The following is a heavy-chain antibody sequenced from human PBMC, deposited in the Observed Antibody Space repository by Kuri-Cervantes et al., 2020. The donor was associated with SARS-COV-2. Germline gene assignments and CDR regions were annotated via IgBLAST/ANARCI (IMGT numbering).Heavy chain of an antibody. V-gene: IGHV3-7*01. J-gene: IGHJ4*02. CDR3: AREKLYSGSHIDY. CDR2: IKQDGSEK. CDR1: GFTFSSYW. Sequence: GGSLRLSCAASGFTFSSYWMSWVRQAPGKGLEWVANIKQDGSEKYYVDSVKGRFTISRDNSKNMLYLQMDSLGADDTAVYYCAREKLYSGSHIDYWGQGTLVTVSS. D-gene: IGHD1-26*01.